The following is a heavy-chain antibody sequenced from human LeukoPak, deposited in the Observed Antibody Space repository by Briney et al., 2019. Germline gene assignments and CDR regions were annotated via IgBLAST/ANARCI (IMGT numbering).Heavy chain of an antibody. CDR3: AKFQLEGHGSMDYFDY. J-gene: IGHJ4*02. Sequence: PGRSLRLSCAASGFTFSSYGMHWVRQAPGKGLEWVAVISYDGSNKYYADSVKGRFTISRDNSKNTLYLQMNSLRAEDTAVYYCAKFQLEGHGSMDYFDYWRQETLVTVFS. CDR1: GFTFSSYG. CDR2: ISYDGSNK. V-gene: IGHV3-30*18. D-gene: IGHD3-10*01.